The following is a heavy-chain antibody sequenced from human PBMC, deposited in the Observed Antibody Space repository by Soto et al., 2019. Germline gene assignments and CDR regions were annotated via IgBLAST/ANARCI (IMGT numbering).Heavy chain of an antibody. CDR2: IYYSGST. J-gene: IGHJ6*02. Sequence: SETLSLTCTVSGGSISSGGYYWSWIRQHPGKGLEWIGYIYYSGSTYYNPSLKRRVTISVDTSKNQFSLKLSSVTAADTAVYYCARLWFGEPTYGMGVWGQGXTVTVSS. CDR1: GGSISSGGYY. V-gene: IGHV4-31*03. CDR3: ARLWFGEPTYGMGV. D-gene: IGHD3-10*01.